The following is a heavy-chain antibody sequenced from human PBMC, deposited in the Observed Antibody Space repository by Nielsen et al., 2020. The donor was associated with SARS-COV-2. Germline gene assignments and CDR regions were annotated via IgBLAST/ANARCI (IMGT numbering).Heavy chain of an antibody. Sequence: GESLKISCAASGFTFSSYSMNWVRQAPGKGLEWVSSISSSSSYIYYADSVKGRFTISRDNAKNSLYLQMNSLRAEDTAVYYCARDGWQQLDYWGQGTLVTVSS. J-gene: IGHJ4*02. CDR3: ARDGWQQLDY. D-gene: IGHD6-13*01. V-gene: IGHV3-21*01. CDR2: ISSSSSYI. CDR1: GFTFSSYS.